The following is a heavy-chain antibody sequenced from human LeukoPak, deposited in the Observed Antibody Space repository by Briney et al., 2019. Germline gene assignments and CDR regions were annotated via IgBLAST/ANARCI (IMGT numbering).Heavy chain of an antibody. D-gene: IGHD1-1*01. J-gene: IGHJ4*02. Sequence: PSETLSLTCTVSGGSISTSYWSWIRQPPGKGLEWIRYIYYSGYTNYNPSLKSRVTMSVDTSKNQFSLKLSSVTAADTAVYYCARGQSTGTTAQPDYWGQGTLVTVSS. CDR1: GGSISTSY. CDR2: IYYSGYT. CDR3: ARGQSTGTTAQPDY. V-gene: IGHV4-59*01.